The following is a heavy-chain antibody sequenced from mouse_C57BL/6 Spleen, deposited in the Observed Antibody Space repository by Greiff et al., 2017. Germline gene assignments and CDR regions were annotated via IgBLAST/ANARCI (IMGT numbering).Heavy chain of an antibody. J-gene: IGHJ2*01. CDR3: ARDRDYGSRYFDY. Sequence: DVHLVESGGGLVKPGGSLKLSCAASGFTFSSYAMSWVRQTPEKRLEWVATISDGGSYTYYPDNVKGRFTISRDNAKNNLYLQMSHLKSEDTAMYYCARDRDYGSRYFDYWGQGTTLTVSS. V-gene: IGHV5-4*01. CDR1: GFTFSSYA. CDR2: ISDGGSYT. D-gene: IGHD1-1*01.